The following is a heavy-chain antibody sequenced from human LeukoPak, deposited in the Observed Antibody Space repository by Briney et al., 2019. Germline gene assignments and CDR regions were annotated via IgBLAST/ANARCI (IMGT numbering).Heavy chain of an antibody. CDR2: ISSNGGST. CDR1: GFTFSSYA. V-gene: IGHV3-64*01. CDR3: AREMGYCSSTSCPTDY. J-gene: IGHJ4*02. D-gene: IGHD2-2*01. Sequence: GGSLRLSCADSGFTFSSYAMHWVRQAPGKGLEYVSAISSNGGSTYYANSVKGRFTISRDNSKNTLYLQMGSLRAEDMAVYYCAREMGYCSSTSCPTDYWGQGTLVTVSS.